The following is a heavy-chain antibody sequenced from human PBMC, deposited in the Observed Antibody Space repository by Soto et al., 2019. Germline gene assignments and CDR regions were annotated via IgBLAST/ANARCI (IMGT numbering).Heavy chain of an antibody. V-gene: IGHV4-31*03. CDR3: ARDPDWGLTI. CDR2: IYYSGST. Sequence: PSETLSLTCTVSGGSISSGGYYWSWIRQHPGKGLEWIGYIYYSGSTYYNPSLKSRLTISVDTSKNHFSLKLSSVTAADTAVYYCARDPDWGLTIWGQGTLVTVSS. D-gene: IGHD7-27*01. CDR1: GGSISSGGYY. J-gene: IGHJ4*02.